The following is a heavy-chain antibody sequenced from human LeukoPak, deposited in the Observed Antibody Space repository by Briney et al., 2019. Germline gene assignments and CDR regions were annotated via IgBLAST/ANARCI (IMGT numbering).Heavy chain of an antibody. V-gene: IGHV1-2*02. CDR3: ARGPPSGELLT. CDR2: INPNSGGT. J-gene: IGHJ4*02. D-gene: IGHD3-10*01. CDR1: GYTFTGYY. Sequence: GASVKVSCKASGYTFTGYYMHWVRQAPGQGLEWMGWINPNSGGTNYAQKFQGRVTMTRNTSISTAYMELSSLRSEDTAVYYCARGPPSGELLTWGQGTLVTVSS.